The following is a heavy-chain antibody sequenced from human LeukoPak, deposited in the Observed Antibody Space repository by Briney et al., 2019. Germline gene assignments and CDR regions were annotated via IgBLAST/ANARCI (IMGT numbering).Heavy chain of an antibody. CDR1: EYKFPTYW. V-gene: IGHV5-51*01. Sequence: GESLKISCKGSEYKFPTYWIGWVRQMPGKGLEWMGIIYPGDSDTRYSPSFQGQVTISADKSISTAYLQWSSLKASDTAMYYCARRGVAAARTDGGSSFDYWGQGTLVTVSS. D-gene: IGHD6-13*01. CDR2: IYPGDSDT. CDR3: ARRGVAAARTDGGSSFDY. J-gene: IGHJ4*02.